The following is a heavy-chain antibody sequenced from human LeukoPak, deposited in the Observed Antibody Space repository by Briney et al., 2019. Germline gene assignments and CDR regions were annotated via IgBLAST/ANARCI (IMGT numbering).Heavy chain of an antibody. CDR1: GFYFGGHA. CDR3: ARESGEAFDI. Sequence: GGSLRLSCVASGFYFGGHAMHWLRQAPGKGLEWVAYITYGSDTIFYADSVKGRFTISRDNAKNSLYLQMNSLRAEDTAVYYCARESGEAFDIWGQGTMVTVSS. V-gene: IGHV3-48*04. D-gene: IGHD7-27*01. J-gene: IGHJ3*02. CDR2: ITYGSDTI.